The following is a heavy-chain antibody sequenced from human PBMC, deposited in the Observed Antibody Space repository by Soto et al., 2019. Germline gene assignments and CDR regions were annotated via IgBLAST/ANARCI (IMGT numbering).Heavy chain of an antibody. CDR1: GGSFSGYY. J-gene: IGHJ6*03. D-gene: IGHD2-15*01. Sequence: QVQLQQWGAGLLKPSETLSLTCAVYGGSFSGYYWSWIRQPPGKGLEWIGEINHSGSTNYNPCLKSRVTISVDTSKDHFPLKLGSVPVGGTGVYYYARGPRYCRGGSCYSWEARQYYYYMDVWGKGTTVTVSS. V-gene: IGHV4-34*01. CDR3: ARGPRYCRGGSCYSWEARQYYYYMDV. CDR2: INHSGST.